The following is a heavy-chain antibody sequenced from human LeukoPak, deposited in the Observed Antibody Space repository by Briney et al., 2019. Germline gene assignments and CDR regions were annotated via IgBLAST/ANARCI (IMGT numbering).Heavy chain of an antibody. V-gene: IGHV1-8*01. J-gene: IGHJ4*02. CDR1: GYTFTNYD. CDR2: RNPNSGRT. Sequence: ASVKVSCKASGYTFTNYDINWVRQATGQGLEWMGWRNPNSGRTGFAQKFQGRLTMTADTSISTAYMELSSLTSDDTAVYYCARSSTGWSVDFWGQGTLVTVSS. D-gene: IGHD6-19*01. CDR3: ARSSTGWSVDF.